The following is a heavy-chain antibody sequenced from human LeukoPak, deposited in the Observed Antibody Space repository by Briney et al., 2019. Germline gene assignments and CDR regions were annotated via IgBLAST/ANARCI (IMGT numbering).Heavy chain of an antibody. Sequence: XSGFTFXTXXXXXXRXAXGXGLEWVANIKQDGSETYYVDSVKGRFTISRDNAKNSLYLQMNSLRAEDTAVYYCARILYFGFWGQGTLVTVSS. V-gene: IGHV3-7*02. D-gene: IGHD3-10*01. CDR1: GFTFXTXX. CDR2: IKQDGSET. J-gene: IGHJ4*02. CDR3: ARILYFGF.